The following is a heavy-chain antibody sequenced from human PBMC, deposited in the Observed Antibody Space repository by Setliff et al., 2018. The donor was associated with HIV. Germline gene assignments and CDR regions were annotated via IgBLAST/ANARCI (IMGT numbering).Heavy chain of an antibody. CDR3: ARDRIEVLADSPHDVFDI. CDR1: GDSVSGYY. CDR2: VHNSAGS. D-gene: IGHD3-22*01. J-gene: IGHJ3*02. V-gene: IGHV4-4*07. Sequence: NPSETLSLTCAVSGDSVSGYYWSWIRQPAGRGLEWIGRVHNSAGSNYNPSPKSRVTMSVDTAKNQLSLKLTAVSAADTAVYYCARDRIEVLADSPHDVFDIWGRGIMVTVSS.